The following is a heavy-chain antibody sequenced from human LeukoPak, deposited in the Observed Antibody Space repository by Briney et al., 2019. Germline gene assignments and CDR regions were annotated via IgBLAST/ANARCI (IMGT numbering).Heavy chain of an antibody. J-gene: IGHJ4*02. Sequence: PSETLSLTCTVSGGSISSYYWSWIRQPQGKGLEWIGYISYSGSTNYNPSLKSRVTISVDTSKNQFSLKLTSVTAADTAVYYCARVGGGVNLLDYWGQGTLVTVSS. CDR2: ISYSGST. V-gene: IGHV4-59*01. CDR1: GGSISSYY. D-gene: IGHD3-16*01. CDR3: ARVGGGVNLLDY.